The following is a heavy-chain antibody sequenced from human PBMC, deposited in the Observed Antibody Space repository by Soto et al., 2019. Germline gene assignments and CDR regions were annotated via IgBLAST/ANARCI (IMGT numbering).Heavy chain of an antibody. CDR1: GFTVSSNY. Sequence: GGSLRLSCAASGFTVSSNYMSWVRQAPGKGLEWVSVIYSGGSTYYADSVKGRFTISRDNSKNTLYLQMNSLRAEDTAVYYCASNIAVAAPEYFQHWGQGTLVTVSS. CDR2: IYSGGST. J-gene: IGHJ1*01. V-gene: IGHV3-66*01. D-gene: IGHD6-19*01. CDR3: ASNIAVAAPEYFQH.